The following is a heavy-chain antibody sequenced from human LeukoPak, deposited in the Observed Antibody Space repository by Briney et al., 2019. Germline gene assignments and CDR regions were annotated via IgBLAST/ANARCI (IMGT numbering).Heavy chain of an antibody. CDR2: LSSTSSAI. D-gene: IGHD3-9*01. V-gene: IGHV3-21*06. Sequence: GGSLRLSCAASGFLFSRYRMNWVRQAPEKGLEWVSSLSSTSSAINTADSVKGRFTIPRDNAKNSLYLQMNSLRAEDTAVYYCARDTYDILTGYYKWAFDIWGQGTMVTVSS. CDR1: GFLFSRYR. CDR3: ARDTYDILTGYYKWAFDI. J-gene: IGHJ3*02.